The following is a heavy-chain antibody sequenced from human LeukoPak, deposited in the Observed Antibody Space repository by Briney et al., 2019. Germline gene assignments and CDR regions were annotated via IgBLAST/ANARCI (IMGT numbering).Heavy chain of an antibody. D-gene: IGHD3-3*01. Sequence: PSETLSLTCAVSDGSIKDYYWSWIRQPQGKGLEGIGYIYFHGTTTYNPSLRGRGTISLDTSNNHFSLILTSVTPSDTAAYYCARAKDSRSRIFDPWGQGTLVTVSS. CDR2: IYFHGTT. V-gene: IGHV4-59*13. J-gene: IGHJ5*02. CDR3: ARAKDSRSRIFDP. CDR1: DGSIKDYY.